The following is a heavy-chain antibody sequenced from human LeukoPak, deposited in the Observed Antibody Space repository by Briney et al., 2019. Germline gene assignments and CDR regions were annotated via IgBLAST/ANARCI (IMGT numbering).Heavy chain of an antibody. CDR2: IKQDGSEK. J-gene: IGHJ4*02. CDR1: GFTFSSYW. CDR3: ASRSLDWLPSYGY. Sequence: GGSLRLSCAASGFTFSSYWMSWVRQAPGKGLEWVANIKQDGSEKYYVDSVKGRFTISRDNAKNSLYLQMNSLRAEDTAVYYCASRSLDWLPSYGYWGQGTLVTVSS. V-gene: IGHV3-7*01. D-gene: IGHD3-9*01.